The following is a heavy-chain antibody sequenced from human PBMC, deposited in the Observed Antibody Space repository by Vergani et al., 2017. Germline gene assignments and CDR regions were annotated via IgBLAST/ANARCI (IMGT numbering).Heavy chain of an antibody. D-gene: IGHD1-1*01. CDR2: IYPADSDT. CDR3: ARHTTYTDS. Sequence: EVELVQSGPEMRKPGVSLTISCKGSEYSFGNYQNRWVRQMTGKGLECMGIIYPADSDTRYSPSFQGQVTLSADKSISTVFLQWDSLKASDTALYYCARHTTYTDSWGQGTLVTVSS. V-gene: IGHV5-51*01. J-gene: IGHJ4*02. CDR1: EYSFGNYQ.